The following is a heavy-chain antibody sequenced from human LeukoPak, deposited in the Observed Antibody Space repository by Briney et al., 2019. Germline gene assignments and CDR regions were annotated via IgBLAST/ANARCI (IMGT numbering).Heavy chain of an antibody. J-gene: IGHJ4*02. CDR1: GFTFSSYG. V-gene: IGHV3-23*01. CDR2: ISGSGGRT. Sequence: GGTLRLSCAASGFTFSSYGMSWVRQAPGKGLEWASVISGSGGRTSYADSVKGRFTISRDNSKNTLYLQMNSLRAEDTAVYYCARDLGYDYVWGEGNLYDFWGQGTLVTVSS. CDR3: ARDLGYDYVWGEGNLYDF. D-gene: IGHD3-16*01.